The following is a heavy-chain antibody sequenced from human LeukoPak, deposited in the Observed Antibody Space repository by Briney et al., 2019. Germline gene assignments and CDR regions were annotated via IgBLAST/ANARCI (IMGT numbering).Heavy chain of an antibody. Sequence: ASVNVSCKASGCTFIGKYMHWVRQAPGQGREWMGSIFTKNSNKNLAPRFQGRVTMTSKTYTNTLPMELSSLRSDDTTVYYCARGCGRSSYSSFDSWGQGTLVTVSS. J-gene: IGHJ4*02. CDR3: ARGCGRSSYSSFDS. CDR2: IFTKNSNK. D-gene: IGHD2-15*01. V-gene: IGHV1-2*02. CDR1: GCTFIGKY.